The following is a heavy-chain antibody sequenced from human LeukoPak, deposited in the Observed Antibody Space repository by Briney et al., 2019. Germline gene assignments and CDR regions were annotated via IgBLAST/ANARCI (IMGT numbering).Heavy chain of an antibody. CDR3: AREGGYSSSWHEVYYYYGMDV. CDR1: GFTFTNYW. J-gene: IGHJ6*02. CDR2: IHSDGSST. D-gene: IGHD6-13*01. V-gene: IGHV3-74*01. Sequence: PGGSLRLSCAASGFTFTNYWMHWVRQGPGRGLVWVSGIHSDGSSTTYADSVKGRLTISRDNAKNSLYLQMNSLRAEDTAVYYCAREGGYSSSWHEVYYYYGMDVWGQGTTVTVSS.